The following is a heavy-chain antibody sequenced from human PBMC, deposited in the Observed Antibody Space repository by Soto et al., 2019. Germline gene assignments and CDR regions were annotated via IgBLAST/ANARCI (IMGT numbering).Heavy chain of an antibody. J-gene: IGHJ6*02. CDR1: GGTFSSYA. D-gene: IGHD6-13*01. Sequence: QVQLVQSGAEVKKPGSSVKLSCKASGGTFSSYAISWVRQAPGQGLEWMGGIIPIFGTANYAQKFQGRVTITADESTSTAYMELSSLRSEDTAVYYCASSGYSSSWVGYYYGMDVWGQGTTVTVSS. CDR2: IIPIFGTA. CDR3: ASSGYSSSWVGYYYGMDV. V-gene: IGHV1-69*01.